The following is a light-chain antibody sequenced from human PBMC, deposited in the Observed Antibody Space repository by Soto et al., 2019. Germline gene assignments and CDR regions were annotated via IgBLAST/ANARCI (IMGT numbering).Light chain of an antibody. CDR2: EVS. V-gene: IGLV2-8*01. CDR1: SSDVGGYNY. J-gene: IGLJ1*01. CDR3: ASFRSGTILV. Sequence: QSALTQPPSASGSPGQSVTISCTGTSSDVGGYNYVSWYQQHPGKAPKLMIYEVSKRPSGVPDRFSGSKSGNTASLTVSGLQAEDEADYFCASFRSGTILVFGSGTKVTVL.